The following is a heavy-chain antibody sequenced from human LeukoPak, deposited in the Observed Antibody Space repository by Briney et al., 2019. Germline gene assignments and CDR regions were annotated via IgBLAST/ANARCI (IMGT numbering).Heavy chain of an antibody. J-gene: IGHJ4*02. D-gene: IGHD3-10*01. CDR2: IIPILGIA. Sequence: SVKVSCKASGGTFSSYAISWVRQAPGQGLEWMGRIIPILGIADYAQKFQGRVTITADKSTSTAYMELSSLRSEDTAVYYCARDLYGSGGYASGGGDHWGQGTQVTVSS. V-gene: IGHV1-69*04. CDR1: GGTFSSYA. CDR3: ARDLYGSGGYASGGGDH.